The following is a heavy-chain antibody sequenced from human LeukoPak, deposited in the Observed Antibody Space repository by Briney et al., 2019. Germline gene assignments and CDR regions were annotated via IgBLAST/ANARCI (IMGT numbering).Heavy chain of an antibody. J-gene: IGHJ3*02. CDR2: IYSGGST. CDR1: GFTVSSNY. CDR3: ARGHNWNDRGAFDI. D-gene: IGHD1-1*01. Sequence: PGGPLRLYCAASGFTVSSNYMSWVRQAPGKGLEWVSSIYSGGSTYYADSVKGRFTISRDSSKNTLYLQMSSLRAEDTAVYYCARGHNWNDRGAFDIWGQGTMVTVSS. V-gene: IGHV3-53*01.